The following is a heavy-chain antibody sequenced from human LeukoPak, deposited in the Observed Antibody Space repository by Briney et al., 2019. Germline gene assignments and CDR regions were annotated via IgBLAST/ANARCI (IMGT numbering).Heavy chain of an antibody. Sequence: NPSETLSLTCTVSGGSISTYYWSWIRQPPGKGLEWIGYIYYSGSTNYNPSLKSRVTISVDTSKNQFSLKLSSVTAADTAVYYCARVTYCGGDCYSGRGDYFDYWGQGTLVTVSS. J-gene: IGHJ4*02. D-gene: IGHD2-21*02. CDR1: GGSISTYY. V-gene: IGHV4-59*12. CDR2: IYYSGST. CDR3: ARVTYCGGDCYSGRGDYFDY.